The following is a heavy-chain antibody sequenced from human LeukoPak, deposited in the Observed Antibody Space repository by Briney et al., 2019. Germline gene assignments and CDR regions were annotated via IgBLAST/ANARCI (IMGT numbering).Heavy chain of an antibody. CDR2: FDPEDGET. CDR1: GYTFTSYY. CDR3: ATDRGKSGVVPSYFDY. D-gene: IGHD5-12*01. J-gene: IGHJ4*02. V-gene: IGHV1-24*01. Sequence: ASVKVSCKASGYTFTSYYMHWVRQAPGKGLEWMGGFDPEDGETIYAQKFQGRVTMTEDTSTDTAYMELSSLRSEDTAVYYCATDRGKSGVVPSYFDYWGQGTLVTVSS.